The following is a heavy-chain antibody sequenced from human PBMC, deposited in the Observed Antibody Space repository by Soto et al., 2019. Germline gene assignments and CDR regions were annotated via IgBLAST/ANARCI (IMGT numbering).Heavy chain of an antibody. CDR1: GGTFSSYA. D-gene: IGHD2-15*01. CDR3: ARESRYCSGGSCYFLPGIDY. CDR2: IIPIFGTA. V-gene: IGHV1-69*13. Sequence: GASVKVSCKASGGTFSSYAISRVRQAPGQGLEWMGGIIPIFGTANYAQKLQGRVTITADESTSTAYMELSSLRSEDTAVYYCARESRYCSGGSCYFLPGIDYWGQGTLVTVSS. J-gene: IGHJ4*02.